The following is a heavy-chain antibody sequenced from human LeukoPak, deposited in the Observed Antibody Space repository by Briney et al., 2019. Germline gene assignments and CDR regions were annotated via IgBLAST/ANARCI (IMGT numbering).Heavy chain of an antibody. J-gene: IGHJ6*02. CDR3: ASSTRIAVARDYGMDV. CDR2: IYHSGST. V-gene: IGHV4-30-2*01. Sequence: SQTLSLTCAVSGGSISSGGYSWSWIRQPPGKGLEWIGYIYHSGSTYYNPSLKSRVTISVDRSKNQFSLKLSSVTAADTAVYYCASSTRIAVARDYGMDVWGQGTTVTVSS. D-gene: IGHD6-19*01. CDR1: GGSISSGGYS.